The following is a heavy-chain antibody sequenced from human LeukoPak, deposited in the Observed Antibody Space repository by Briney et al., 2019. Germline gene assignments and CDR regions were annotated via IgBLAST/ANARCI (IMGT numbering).Heavy chain of an antibody. CDR2: IYYTGRT. CDR3: ARHPDYYDSSGYYRWFDP. Sequence: PSETLSLTCTVSGGSISSSSYYWGWIRQPPGKGLEWFGSIYYTGRTYYNLSLKSRVTISVDTSKNQFSLKLSSVTAADTAAYYCARHPDYYDSSGYYRWFDPWGQGTLVTVSS. D-gene: IGHD3-22*01. V-gene: IGHV4-39*01. J-gene: IGHJ5*02. CDR1: GGSISSSSYY.